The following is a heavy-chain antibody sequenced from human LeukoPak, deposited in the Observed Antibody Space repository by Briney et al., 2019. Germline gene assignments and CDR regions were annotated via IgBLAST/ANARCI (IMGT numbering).Heavy chain of an antibody. V-gene: IGHV3-30*02. Sequence: PGGSLRLSCAASRFTFSSYGMHWVRQTPGKGLEWVAFIRYDGSNKYYADSVKGRFTISRDNSKNTLYLQMNSLRAEDTAVYYCAKEGEDTAMGDFDYWGQGTLVTVSS. CDR3: AKEGEDTAMGDFDY. D-gene: IGHD5-18*01. CDR2: IRYDGSNK. J-gene: IGHJ4*02. CDR1: RFTFSSYG.